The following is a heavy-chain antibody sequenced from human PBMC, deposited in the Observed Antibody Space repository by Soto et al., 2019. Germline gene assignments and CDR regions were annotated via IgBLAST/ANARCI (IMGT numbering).Heavy chain of an antibody. V-gene: IGHV3-23*01. Sequence: EVQLLESGGGLVQPGGSPRLSCAASGFTFSSYAMSWVRQAPGKGLGWVSAISGSGGSTYFADSVKGRFTISRDNSKNTLYLQMNSLRAEDTAIYYCAKQKTTVTRYDAFDIWGQGTMVTVSS. J-gene: IGHJ3*02. D-gene: IGHD4-17*01. CDR1: GFTFSSYA. CDR3: AKQKTTVTRYDAFDI. CDR2: ISGSGGST.